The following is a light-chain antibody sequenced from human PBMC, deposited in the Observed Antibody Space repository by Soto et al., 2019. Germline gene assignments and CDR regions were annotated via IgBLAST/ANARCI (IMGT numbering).Light chain of an antibody. Sequence: EIVLTQSPGTLSLSPGERATLSCRASQSVSSSYLAWYQQKPGQAPRLLVYGASTRATGIPDRFSGSGSGTDFTLTITRLEPEDFAVYYCQHFSSPITFGQGTRLEI. CDR3: QHFSSPIT. CDR2: GAS. V-gene: IGKV3-20*01. J-gene: IGKJ5*01. CDR1: QSVSSSY.